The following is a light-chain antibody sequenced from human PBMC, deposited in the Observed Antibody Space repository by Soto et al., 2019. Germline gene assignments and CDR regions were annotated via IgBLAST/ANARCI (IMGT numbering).Light chain of an antibody. J-gene: IGKJ1*01. CDR1: QSVSSN. V-gene: IGKV3-15*01. CDR3: QQYNKRLTT. CDR2: GAS. Sequence: EIVMTQSPATLSVSQGERATLSCRASQSVSSNLAWYQQKPGQAPRLLIYGASTRATGIPARFSGSGSGTEFTITIIILLTEDFVVYYCQQYNKRLTTFGQGTKVDIK.